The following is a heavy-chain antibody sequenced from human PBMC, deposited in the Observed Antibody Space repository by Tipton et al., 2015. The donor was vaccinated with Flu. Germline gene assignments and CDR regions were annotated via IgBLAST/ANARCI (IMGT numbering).Heavy chain of an antibody. Sequence: QLVQFGAEVKKPGASVKVSCKASGYTFTGYYMHWVRQAPGQGLEWMGWINPNSGGTNYAQKFQGWVTMTRDTSISTAYMELSRLRSDDTAVYYCARGSPGGYYYMDVWGKGTAVTVSS. J-gene: IGHJ6*03. CDR1: GYTFTGYY. CDR3: ARGSPGGYYYMDV. CDR2: INPNSGGT. V-gene: IGHV1-2*04. D-gene: IGHD3-16*01.